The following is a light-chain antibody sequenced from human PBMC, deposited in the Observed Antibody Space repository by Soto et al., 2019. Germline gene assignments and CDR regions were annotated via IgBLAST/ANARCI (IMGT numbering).Light chain of an antibody. V-gene: IGLV1-44*01. J-gene: IGLJ1*01. CDR1: SSNIGSNT. CDR3: AAWDDSLNGLYV. Sequence: QLVLTQPPSASGTPGQRVTISCSGSSSNIGSNTVSWYQQLPGTAPKLLIYTNNQRPSGVPDRFSGSKSGTSASLAISGLQSEDEADYYCAAWDDSLNGLYVFGTGTKLTVL. CDR2: TNN.